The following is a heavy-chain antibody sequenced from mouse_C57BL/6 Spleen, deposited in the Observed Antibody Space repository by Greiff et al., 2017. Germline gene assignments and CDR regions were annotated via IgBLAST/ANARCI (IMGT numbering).Heavy chain of an antibody. V-gene: IGHV5-2*01. D-gene: IGHD1-1*01. J-gene: IGHJ3*01. CDR3: ARHAGGYCSSYGAY. CDR1: EYEFPSHD. CDR2: INSDGGST. Sequence: VQLKQSGGGLVQPGESLKLSCESNEYEFPSHDMSWVRKTPEKRLELVAAINSDGGSTYYPDTMERRFIISRDNTKKTLYLQMSSLRSEDTALYYCARHAGGYCSSYGAYWGQGTLVTVSA.